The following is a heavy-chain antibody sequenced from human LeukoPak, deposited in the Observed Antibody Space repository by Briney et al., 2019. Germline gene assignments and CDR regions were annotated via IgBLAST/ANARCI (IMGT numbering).Heavy chain of an antibody. CDR2: IKHDGSEK. D-gene: IGHD3-9*01. CDR3: ARVGYFAGYY. Sequence: GGSLRLSCVASGFTFSASDLHWVRQASGKGLEWVANIKHDGSEKYYVDSVKGRFTISRDNAKNSLYLQMNSLRAEDTAVYYCARVGYFAGYYWGQGTLVTVSS. CDR1: GFTFSASD. V-gene: IGHV3-7*04. J-gene: IGHJ4*02.